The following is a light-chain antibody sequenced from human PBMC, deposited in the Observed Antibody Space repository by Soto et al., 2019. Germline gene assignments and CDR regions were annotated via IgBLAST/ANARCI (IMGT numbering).Light chain of an antibody. V-gene: IGKV1-5*03. CDR3: QQYNSYSHT. Sequence: DIQMTQSPSTLSASVGDRVTITCRASQSISSWLAWYQQKPGKAPKLLIYKASTLESGVPSRFSGSGSGTEFTLTISSLQPDDFATYHCQQYNSYSHTFGQGTKVEIK. CDR1: QSISSW. CDR2: KAS. J-gene: IGKJ1*01.